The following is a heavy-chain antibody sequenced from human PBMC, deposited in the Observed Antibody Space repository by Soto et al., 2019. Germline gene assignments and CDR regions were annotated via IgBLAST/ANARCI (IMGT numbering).Heavy chain of an antibody. J-gene: IGHJ6*02. D-gene: IGHD5-18*01. CDR3: AGGLGYSYGSYYYYYYGMDV. Sequence: SETLSLTCAVYGGSFSGYYWSWIRQPPGKGLEWIGEINHSGSTNYNPSLKSRVTISVDTSKNQFSLKLSSVTAADTAVYYCAGGLGYSYGSYYYYYYGMDVWGQGTTVTVSS. CDR1: GGSFSGYY. V-gene: IGHV4-34*01. CDR2: INHSGST.